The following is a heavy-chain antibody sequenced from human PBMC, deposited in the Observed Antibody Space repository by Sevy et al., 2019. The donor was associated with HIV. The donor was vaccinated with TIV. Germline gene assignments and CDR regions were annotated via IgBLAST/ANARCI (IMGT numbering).Heavy chain of an antibody. V-gene: IGHV3-7*01. D-gene: IGHD3-16*01. CDR1: GFTFSDYW. Sequence: GGSLRLPCAASGFTFSDYWMSWVRQAPEKGLEWVANIKQDGSKKYIVDSVKGRFIMSRDNAKNSLYLEMNSLRAEDTAVYYCARLKLHYDPYYFDLWGQGTLGHRLL. CDR3: ARLKLHYDPYYFDL. J-gene: IGHJ4*02. CDR2: IKQDGSKK.